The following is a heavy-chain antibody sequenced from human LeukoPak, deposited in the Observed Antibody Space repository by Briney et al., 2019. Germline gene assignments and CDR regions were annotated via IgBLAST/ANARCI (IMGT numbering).Heavy chain of an antibody. J-gene: IGHJ4*02. D-gene: IGHD2-2*01. CDR3: AKHPGVVPAANDY. Sequence: GGSLRLSCAASGFTFSSYGMHWVRQAPGKGLEWVAFIRYDGSNKYYADSVKGRFTISRDNSKNTLYLQMNSLRAEDTAVYYCAKHPGVVPAANDYWGQGTLVTVSS. CDR1: GFTFSSYG. V-gene: IGHV3-30*02. CDR2: IRYDGSNK.